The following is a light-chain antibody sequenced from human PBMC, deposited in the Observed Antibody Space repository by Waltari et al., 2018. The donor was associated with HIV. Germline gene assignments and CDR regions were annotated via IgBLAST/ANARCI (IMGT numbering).Light chain of an antibody. CDR2: GAS. J-gene: IGKJ1*01. CDR3: QQYGTSPRT. Sequence: EIVLTQSPGALSLSPGERATLSCRASQSVSSSSLAWYQQKPGQAPTILIYGASTRATGIQDRFSGSGSGTDFTLTISRLEPEDFAVYYCQQYGTSPRTFGQGTKVEIK. V-gene: IGKV3-20*01. CDR1: QSVSSSS.